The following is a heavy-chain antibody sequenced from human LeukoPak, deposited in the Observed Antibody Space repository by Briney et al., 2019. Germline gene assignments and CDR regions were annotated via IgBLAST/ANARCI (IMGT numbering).Heavy chain of an antibody. Sequence: PGGSLRLSCAASGFTFSSYWMSWVRQAPGKGLEWVANIKQDGSEKYYVDSVKGRFTISRHNSKNTLYLQMNSLRAEDTAVYYCARDVGHYDSSRDYYYGMDVWGQGTTVTVSS. CDR1: GFTFSSYW. D-gene: IGHD3-3*01. J-gene: IGHJ6*02. V-gene: IGHV3-7*05. CDR3: ARDVGHYDSSRDYYYGMDV. CDR2: IKQDGSEK.